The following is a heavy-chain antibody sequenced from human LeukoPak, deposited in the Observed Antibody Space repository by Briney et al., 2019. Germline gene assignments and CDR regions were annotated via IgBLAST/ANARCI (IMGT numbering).Heavy chain of an antibody. CDR1: GGSISSSSYY. CDR3: ARSVPAATVDY. CDR2: IYYSGST. V-gene: IGHV4-39*01. Sequence: SETLSLTCTVSGGSISSSSYYRGWIRQPPGKGLERIGSIYYSGSTYYNPSLKSRVTISVDTSKNQFSLKLSSVTAADTAVYYCARSVPAATVDYWGQGTLVTVSS. D-gene: IGHD2-2*01. J-gene: IGHJ4*02.